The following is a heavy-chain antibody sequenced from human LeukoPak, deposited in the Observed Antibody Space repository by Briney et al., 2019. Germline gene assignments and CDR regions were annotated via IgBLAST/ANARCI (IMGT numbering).Heavy chain of an antibody. J-gene: IGHJ5*02. V-gene: IGHV4-34*01. D-gene: IGHD2-2*02. Sequence: SETLSLTCAVYGGSFSGYYWSWIRQPPGKGLEWIGEINHSESTNYNPSLKSRVTISVDTSKNQFSLKLSSVTAADTAVYYCARGLPIVVVPAAIVWFDPWGQGTLVTVSS. CDR2: INHSEST. CDR3: ARGLPIVVVPAAIVWFDP. CDR1: GGSFSGYY.